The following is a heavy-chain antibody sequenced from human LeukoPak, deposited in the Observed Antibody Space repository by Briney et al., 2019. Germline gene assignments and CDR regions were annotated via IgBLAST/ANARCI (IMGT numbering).Heavy chain of an antibody. CDR3: AKSRGLSSPFDY. J-gene: IGHJ4*02. CDR2: ISGSGGST. V-gene: IGHV3-23*01. Sequence: GGSLRLSCEAPRITFSSHAMSWVRQAPGKGLEWVSAISGSGGSTYYTASVKGRFAISRDNSKNTLYLQMNSLRAEDTAVYYCAKSRGLSSPFDYWGQGTLVTVSS. CDR1: RITFSSHA. D-gene: IGHD2-15*01.